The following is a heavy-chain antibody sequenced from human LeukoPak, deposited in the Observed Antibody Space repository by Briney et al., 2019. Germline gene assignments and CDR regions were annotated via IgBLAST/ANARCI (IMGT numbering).Heavy chain of an antibody. CDR2: INWNGGST. CDR1: GFTFDDYG. Sequence: PGGSLRLSCAASGFTFDDYGMSWVRQAPGKGLEWVSGINWNGGSTGYADSVKGRFTISRDNAKNSLYLQMNSLRAEDTALYYCARLEEGYYDFWSGYRGYYFDYWGQGTLVTVSS. J-gene: IGHJ4*02. CDR3: ARLEEGYYDFWSGYRGYYFDY. D-gene: IGHD3-3*01. V-gene: IGHV3-20*04.